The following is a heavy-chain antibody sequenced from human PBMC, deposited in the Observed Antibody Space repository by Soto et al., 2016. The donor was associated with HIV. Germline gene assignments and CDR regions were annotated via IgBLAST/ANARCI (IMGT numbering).Heavy chain of an antibody. CDR3: ARDVLRXLHLSTT. V-gene: IGHV3-30*04. CDR2: ISYDGSNK. D-gene: IGHD4-17*01. CDR1: GFTFSSYA. Sequence: VQLVESGGGVVQPGRSLRLSCAASGFTFSSYAMHWVRQAPGKGLEWVAVISYDGSNKYYADSVKGRFTISRDKSKNTLYLQMNSLRAEDTAVYYCARDVLRXLHLSTTWGQGTL. J-gene: IGHJ4*02.